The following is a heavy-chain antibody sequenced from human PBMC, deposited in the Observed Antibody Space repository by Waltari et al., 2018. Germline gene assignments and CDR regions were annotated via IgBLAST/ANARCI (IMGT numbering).Heavy chain of an antibody. CDR2: VHHSGKS. D-gene: IGHD2-2*01. Sequence: WGSWVRQSPEKGLEWIGQVHHSGKSHYNPSIQSRVTISVDSPKNQFSLTLKSVTAADTAVYYCAGDRAIGLFFDYWGRGTLVTVSS. CDR3: AGDRAIGLFFDY. CDR1: W. J-gene: IGHJ4*02. V-gene: IGHV4-4*02.